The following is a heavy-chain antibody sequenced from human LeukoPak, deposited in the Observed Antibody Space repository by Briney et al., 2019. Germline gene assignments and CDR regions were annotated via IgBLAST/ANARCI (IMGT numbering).Heavy chain of an antibody. CDR2: IYRGDT. D-gene: IGHD2-15*01. V-gene: IGHV3-53*01. J-gene: IGHJ4*02. CDR3: ASHYCSSGSCYFDT. CDR1: GFTAGYNY. Sequence: PGGSLRLSCAVSGFTAGYNYMSWVRQAPGKGLEWVSVIYRGDTYYADSVKGRFTISRDDSKNTVFLQMNRLRADDTAVYFRASHYCSSGSCYFDTWGQGTLVAVSS.